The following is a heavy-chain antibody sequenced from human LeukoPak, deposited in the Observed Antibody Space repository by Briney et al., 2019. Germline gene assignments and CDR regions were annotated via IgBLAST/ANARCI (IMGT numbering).Heavy chain of an antibody. Sequence: PSETLSLTCTVSGGSISSGSYYWSWIRQPAGKGLEWIGRIYTSGSTNYNPSLKSRVTISVDTSKNQFSLKLSSVTAADTAVYYCARHVVRAMGPFFDYWGQGTLVTVSS. V-gene: IGHV4-61*02. CDR3: ARHVVRAMGPFFDY. CDR1: GGSISSGSYY. CDR2: IYTSGST. D-gene: IGHD5-18*01. J-gene: IGHJ4*02.